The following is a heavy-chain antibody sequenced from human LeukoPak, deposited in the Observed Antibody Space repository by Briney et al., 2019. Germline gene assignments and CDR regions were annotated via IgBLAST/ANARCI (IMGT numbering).Heavy chain of an antibody. Sequence: GGSLRLSCAASGFTFSSYSMNWVRQAPGKGLEWVSSISSSSSYIYYADSVKGRFTISRDNAKNSLYLQMNSLRAEDTAVYYCARVGTIPYDAFDIWGQGTMVTVSS. D-gene: IGHD3-3*01. J-gene: IGHJ3*02. CDR2: ISSSSSYI. CDR3: ARVGTIPYDAFDI. CDR1: GFTFSSYS. V-gene: IGHV3-21*01.